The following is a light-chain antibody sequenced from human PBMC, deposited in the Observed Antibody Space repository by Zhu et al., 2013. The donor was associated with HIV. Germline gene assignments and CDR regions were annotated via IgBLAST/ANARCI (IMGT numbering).Light chain of an antibody. CDR1: QSVRSTS. V-gene: IGKV3-20*01. CDR2: GAS. J-gene: IGKJ1*01. Sequence: EIVLTQSPGTLSLSPGERATLSCRASQSVRSTSLAWYQQKPGQSPRLLIYGASSRATGIPDRFSGSGSGTDFTLTISRLEPEDFAVYYCQQYGSSPRTFGQGTKVEIK. CDR3: QQYGSSPRT.